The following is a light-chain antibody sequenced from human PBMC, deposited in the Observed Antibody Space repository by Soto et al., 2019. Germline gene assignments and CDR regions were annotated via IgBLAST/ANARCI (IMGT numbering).Light chain of an antibody. Sequence: QPVLTQPPSVSGAPGQGVTISCTGSSSNIGAGYDVHWYQQLPGTAPKLLIYGNSNRPSGVPDRFSGSKSGTSASLAITGLQAEDEADYYCQSYDSSLSGSGVFGTGTKLTVL. CDR3: QSYDSSLSGSGV. J-gene: IGLJ1*01. CDR2: GNS. V-gene: IGLV1-40*01. CDR1: SSNIGAGYD.